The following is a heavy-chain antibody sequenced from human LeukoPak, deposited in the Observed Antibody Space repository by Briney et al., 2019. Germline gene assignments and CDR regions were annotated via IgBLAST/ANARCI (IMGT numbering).Heavy chain of an antibody. V-gene: IGHV3-23*01. J-gene: IGHJ4*02. Sequence: GGSLRLSCAASGFTFKNYAMAWVRQAPGKGLEWVSSVSGNGGGTYYADSVKGHSTISRDNSKNTLYLQMNSLRAEDTAVYYCARGLVWTSSGWYFDYWGQGTLVTVSS. CDR2: VSGNGGGT. CDR1: GFTFKNYA. CDR3: ARGLVWTSSGWYFDY. D-gene: IGHD6-19*01.